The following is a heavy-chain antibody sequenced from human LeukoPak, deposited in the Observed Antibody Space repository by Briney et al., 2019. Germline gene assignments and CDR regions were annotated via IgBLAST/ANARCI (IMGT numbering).Heavy chain of an antibody. CDR2: ISAYNGNT. CDR1: GGTFSSYA. D-gene: IGHD3-22*01. CDR3: AREGQESDYYDSSGPDDAFDI. J-gene: IGHJ3*02. Sequence: ASVKVSCKASGGTFSSYAISWVRQAPGQGLEWMGWISAYNGNTNYAQKLQGRVTMTTDTSTSTAYMELRSLRSDDTAVYYCAREGQESDYYDSSGPDDAFDIWGQGTMVTVSS. V-gene: IGHV1-18*01.